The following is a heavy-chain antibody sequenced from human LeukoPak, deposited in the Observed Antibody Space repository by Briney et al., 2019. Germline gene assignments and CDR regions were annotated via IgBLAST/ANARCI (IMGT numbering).Heavy chain of an antibody. V-gene: IGHV1-8*03. CDR3: ARGVYSSGWYDDAFDI. Sequence: GASVKVSCKASGYTFTSYDINWVRQATGQGLEWMGWMNPNSGNTGYAQKFQGRVTITRNTSISTAYMELSSLRSEDTAVYYCARGVYSSGWYDDAFDIWGQGTLVTVSS. CDR1: GYTFTSYD. D-gene: IGHD6-19*01. J-gene: IGHJ3*02. CDR2: MNPNSGNT.